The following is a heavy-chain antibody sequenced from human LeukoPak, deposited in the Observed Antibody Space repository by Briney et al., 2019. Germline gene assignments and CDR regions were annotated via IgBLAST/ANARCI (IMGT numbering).Heavy chain of an antibody. Sequence: ASVKVSCKASGYTFTSYGISWVRQAPGQGLEWVGWISAYNGNTNYAQKLQGRVTMTTDTSTSTAYMELRSLRSDDTAVYYCARVGSGYSHDAFDIWGQGTMVTVSS. CDR3: ARVGSGYSHDAFDI. CDR1: GYTFTSYG. V-gene: IGHV1-18*01. D-gene: IGHD3-22*01. J-gene: IGHJ3*02. CDR2: ISAYNGNT.